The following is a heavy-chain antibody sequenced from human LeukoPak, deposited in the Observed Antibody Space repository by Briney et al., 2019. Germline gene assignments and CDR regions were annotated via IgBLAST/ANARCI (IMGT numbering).Heavy chain of an antibody. CDR2: ISYDGSNK. Sequence: GRSLRLSCAASGFTFSSYAMHWVRQAPGKGLEWVAVISYDGSNKYYADSVKGRFTISRDNSKNTLYLQMNGLRAEDTAVYYCARDKGGLYGDYDWGQGTLVTVSS. CDR1: GFTFSSYA. D-gene: IGHD4-17*01. CDR3: ARDKGGLYGDYD. J-gene: IGHJ4*02. V-gene: IGHV3-30-3*01.